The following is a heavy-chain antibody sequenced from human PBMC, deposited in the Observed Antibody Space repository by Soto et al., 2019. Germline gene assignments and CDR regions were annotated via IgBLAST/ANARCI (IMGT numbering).Heavy chain of an antibody. V-gene: IGHV1-58*01. CDR2: IVVGSGNT. J-gene: IGHJ4*02. CDR1: GFTFTSSA. D-gene: IGHD2-15*01. Sequence: SVKVSCKASGFTFTSSAVQWVRQARGQRLEWIGWIVVGSGNTNYAQKFQERVTITRDMSTSTAYMELSSLRSEDTAVYYCAADLYCSGGSCYTFDYWGQGTLVTVSA. CDR3: AADLYCSGGSCYTFDY.